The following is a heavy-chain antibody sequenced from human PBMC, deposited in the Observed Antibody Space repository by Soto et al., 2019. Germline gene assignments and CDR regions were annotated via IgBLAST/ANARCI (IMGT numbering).Heavy chain of an antibody. CDR1: GGSFSGYY. J-gene: IGHJ4*02. V-gene: IGHV4-59*01. D-gene: IGHD5-12*01. CDR3: VREAYIGYGHAIDY. CDR2: NYHSGTT. Sequence: SATRSLTCAVYGGSFSGYYWSWIRQPPGKGLEWIGYNYHSGTTNYNPSLKSRVTISVDTSKNQFSLRLTSVTAADTAIYYCVREAYIGYGHAIDYWGQGTLVTVSS.